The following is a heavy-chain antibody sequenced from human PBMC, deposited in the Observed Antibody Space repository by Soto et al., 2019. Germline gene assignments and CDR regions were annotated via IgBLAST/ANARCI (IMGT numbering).Heavy chain of an antibody. CDR3: ARDVSGIAAAGFHY. Sequence: ETLSLTCTVSGVSISSYYWSWIRQPPGKGLEWLGYIYYSGSTNYNPSLKSRVTISVDTSKNQFSLKLSSVTAADTAVYYCARDVSGIAAAGFHYWGQGTLVTVSS. J-gene: IGHJ4*02. CDR2: IYYSGST. CDR1: GVSISSYY. V-gene: IGHV4-59*01. D-gene: IGHD6-13*01.